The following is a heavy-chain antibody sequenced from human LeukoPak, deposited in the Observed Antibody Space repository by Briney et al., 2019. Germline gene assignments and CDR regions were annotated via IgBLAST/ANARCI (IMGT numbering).Heavy chain of an antibody. CDR1: GFNVSNNY. D-gene: IGHD3-10*01. CDR3: ARLPLWTTDAFDI. J-gene: IGHJ3*02. CDR2: IYSSGST. V-gene: IGHV3-53*01. Sequence: GGSLRLSCAASGFNVSNNYMTWVRQAPGKGLEWVSLIYSSGSTYYADSVKGRFTISRDNAKNSLYLQMNSLRAEDTAVYYCARLPLWTTDAFDIWGQGTMVTVSS.